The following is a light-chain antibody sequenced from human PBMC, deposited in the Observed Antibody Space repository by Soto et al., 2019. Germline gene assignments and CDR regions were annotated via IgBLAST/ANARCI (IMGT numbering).Light chain of an antibody. CDR2: DAS. Sequence: IPMTQSPSSLSTSALDRVAINCMESQTPITFLNWYQQKPGKAPKLLIYDASSLESGVPSRFSGSGSGTEFTLTIISRLPDDFATYYCQQYNSYSPWTFGQGTKVDI. V-gene: IGKV1-5*01. CDR3: QQYNSYSPWT. J-gene: IGKJ1*01. CDR1: QTPITF.